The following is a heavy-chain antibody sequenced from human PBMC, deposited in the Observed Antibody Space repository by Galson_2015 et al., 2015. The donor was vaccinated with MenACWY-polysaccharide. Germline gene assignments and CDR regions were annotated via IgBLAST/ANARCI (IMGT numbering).Heavy chain of an antibody. D-gene: IGHD5-24*01. J-gene: IGHJ4*02. Sequence: CAISGDSVSSNPASWNWIRQSPSRGLEWLGRTYYRSQWYTDYAVSVKSRISINADASQNQFSLQLNSVTPDDTAVYYCARDRVRHSHGPPYYFDFWGQGTLVTVSS. CDR2: TYYRSQWYT. CDR1: GDSVSSNPAS. V-gene: IGHV6-1*01. CDR3: ARDRVRHSHGPPYYFDF.